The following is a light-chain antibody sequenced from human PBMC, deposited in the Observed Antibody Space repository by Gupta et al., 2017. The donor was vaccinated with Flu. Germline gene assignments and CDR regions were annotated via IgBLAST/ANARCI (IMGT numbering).Light chain of an antibody. CDR2: DAS. J-gene: IGKJ4*01. V-gene: IGKV3-11*01. Sequence: EIVLTQSPAALSLSPGERATLSCRASQSVRDYLAWYHQRPGQSPRLLIYDASNRATDVPARFNDSGSETDFTLTISGLEPEDSGVYYCQQRNNWPLTFGGGTKVEIK. CDR1: QSVRDY. CDR3: QQRNNWPLT.